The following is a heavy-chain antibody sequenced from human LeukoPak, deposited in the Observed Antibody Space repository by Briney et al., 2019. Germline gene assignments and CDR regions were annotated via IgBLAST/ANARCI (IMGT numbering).Heavy chain of an antibody. CDR1: GFTFSSYA. J-gene: IGHJ4*02. CDR3: AKFLPSSGYYLDDHYFDY. Sequence: PGGSLRLSCAASGFTFSSYAMSWVRQAPGKGLEWVSAISGSGGSTYYADSVKGRFTISRDNSKNTLYLQMNSLRAEDTAVYYCAKFLPSSGYYLDDHYFDYWGQGTLVTVSS. CDR2: ISGSGGST. D-gene: IGHD3-22*01. V-gene: IGHV3-23*01.